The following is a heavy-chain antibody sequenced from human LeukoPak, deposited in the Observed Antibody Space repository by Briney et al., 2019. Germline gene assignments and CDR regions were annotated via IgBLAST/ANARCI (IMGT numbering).Heavy chain of an antibody. D-gene: IGHD5-12*01. Sequence: ASVKVSCKASGYTFTSYGISWVRQAPGQGREGMGWISAYNGNTNYAQKLQGRVTMTTDTSTSTAYMELRSLRSDDTAVYYCARVEVIVAKVDYWGQGTLVTVSS. J-gene: IGHJ4*02. CDR1: GYTFTSYG. CDR3: ARVEVIVAKVDY. CDR2: ISAYNGNT. V-gene: IGHV1-18*01.